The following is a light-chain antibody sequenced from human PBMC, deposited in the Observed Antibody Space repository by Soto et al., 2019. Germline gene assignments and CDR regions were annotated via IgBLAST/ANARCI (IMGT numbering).Light chain of an antibody. CDR2: EVS. V-gene: IGLV2-14*01. CDR1: SSDVGGYNY. Sequence: QSALTQPASVSGSPGQSITISCTGTSSDVGGYNYVSWYQQHPGKAPKLMIYEVSNRPSGVSNRFSGSKSGNTASLTISGLQAEDEADYYCSSYISSSTRVFGGGTTLTV. CDR3: SSYISSSTRV. J-gene: IGLJ3*02.